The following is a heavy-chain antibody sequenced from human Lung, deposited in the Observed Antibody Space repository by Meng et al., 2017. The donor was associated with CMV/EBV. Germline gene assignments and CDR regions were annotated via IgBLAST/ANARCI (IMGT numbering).Heavy chain of an antibody. CDR1: GYTFGIFG. V-gene: IGHV1-18*03. Sequence: VPLVPSGAELQKPGASVTLSCKASGYTFGIFGSTWVRQAPGQGFEWVGWIRYENGNTNYAQEFQGRVTLTTDTSTKTAYMGLRGLRSDDLAVYYCARAGAAVTTHFDFWGRGTLVTVSS. CDR3: ARAGAAVTTHFDF. J-gene: IGHJ4*02. CDR2: IRYENGNT. D-gene: IGHD4-17*01.